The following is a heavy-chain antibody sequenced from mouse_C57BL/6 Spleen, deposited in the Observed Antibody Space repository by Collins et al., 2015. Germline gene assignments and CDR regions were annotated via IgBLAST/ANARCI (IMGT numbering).Heavy chain of an antibody. CDR3: LRYGYGHFDY. J-gene: IGHJ2*01. CDR1: GFTFRNYA. V-gene: IGHV5-9-1*02. Sequence: DVKLVESGEGLVKPGGSLKLSCAASGFTFRNYAMSWVRQTPEKRLEWVAYISSDGDYIYCADSVKGRFTISRDNARNTLFLQMSSLKSEDTAIYYCLRYGYGHFDYWGQGTTLTVSS. CDR2: ISSDGDYI. D-gene: IGHD2-2*01.